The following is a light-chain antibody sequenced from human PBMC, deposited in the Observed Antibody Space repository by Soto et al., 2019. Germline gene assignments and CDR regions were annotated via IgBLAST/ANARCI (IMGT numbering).Light chain of an antibody. J-gene: IGKJ4*01. V-gene: IGKV3-15*01. CDR2: GAF. CDR1: QSVSYN. CDR3: QQYKNWPPLT. Sequence: EIVMTQSPATLSVSPGETATLSCRASQSVSYNLAWYQQKPGQGPRLLIYGAFTRATGIPARFSGSGSGTDFHLTISSLQSEDFGVYYCQQYKNWPPLTFGGGTKVEIK.